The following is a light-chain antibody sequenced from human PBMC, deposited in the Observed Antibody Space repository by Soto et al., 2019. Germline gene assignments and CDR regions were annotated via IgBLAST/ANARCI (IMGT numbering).Light chain of an antibody. Sequence: EIVMTKSPATLSVSPRERATLSCRARQSVSSNLAWYEQNPGQAPRLLIYGASTRATGIPARFSGSGSGTEFTLTISSLQSEDFAVYYCQQYSNWPYTFGQGTKLELK. CDR2: GAS. J-gene: IGKJ2*01. CDR3: QQYSNWPYT. CDR1: QSVSSN. V-gene: IGKV3-15*01.